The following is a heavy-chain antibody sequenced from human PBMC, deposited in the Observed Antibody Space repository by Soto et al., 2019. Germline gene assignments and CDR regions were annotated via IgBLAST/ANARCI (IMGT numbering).Heavy chain of an antibody. V-gene: IGHV1-2*04. Sequence: ASVKVSCKASGYTVTGYYMHWVRQAPGQGLEWMGWINPNSGGTNYAQKFQGWVTMTRDTSISTAYMELSRLRSDDTAVYYCARDQTSSWYVGGMDVWGQGTTVTVSS. CDR2: INPNSGGT. J-gene: IGHJ6*02. CDR1: GYTVTGYY. CDR3: ARDQTSSWYVGGMDV. D-gene: IGHD6-13*01.